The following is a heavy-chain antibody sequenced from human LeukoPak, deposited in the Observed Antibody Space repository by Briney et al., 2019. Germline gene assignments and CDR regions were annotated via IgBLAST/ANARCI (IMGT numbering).Heavy chain of an antibody. CDR1: GFAFSSYS. CDR2: ISSSSSTI. V-gene: IGHV3-48*04. J-gene: IGHJ4*02. CDR3: ARDPPYYFDSSGYYPL. D-gene: IGHD3-22*01. Sequence: GGSLRLSCAASGFAFSSYSMNWVRQVPGKGLEWVSYISSSSSTIYYADSVKGRFTISRDNAKNSLYLQMNSLRAEDTAVYYCARDPPYYFDSSGYYPLWGQGTLVTVSS.